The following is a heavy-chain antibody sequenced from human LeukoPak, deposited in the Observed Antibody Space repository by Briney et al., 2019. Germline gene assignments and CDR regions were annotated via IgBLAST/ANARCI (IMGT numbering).Heavy chain of an antibody. CDR1: GYSISSGYY. J-gene: IGHJ5*02. V-gene: IGHV4-38-2*02. CDR2: IYHSGST. CDR3: ARDLGWFDP. Sequence: SETLSLTCTVSGYSISSGYYWGWIRQPPGKGLEWIGSIYHSGSTYYNPSLKRRVTISVDTSKNQFSLKLSSVTAADTAVYYCARDLGWFDPWGQGTLVTVSS.